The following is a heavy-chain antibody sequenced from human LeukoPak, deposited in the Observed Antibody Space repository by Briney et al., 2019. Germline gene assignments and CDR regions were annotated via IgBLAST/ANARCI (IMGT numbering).Heavy chain of an antibody. CDR2: INQSGST. CDR3: ARLDYGGTHGDY. D-gene: IGHD4-23*01. V-gene: IGHV4-34*01. CDR1: GGSFSDYY. J-gene: IGHJ4*02. Sequence: SETLSLTCAVYGGSFSDYYWSWMRQSPGKGLEWIGEINQSGSTNYNPSLKSRVTISVDTSKNQFSLKLSSVTAADTAVYYCARLDYGGTHGDYWGQGTLVTVSS.